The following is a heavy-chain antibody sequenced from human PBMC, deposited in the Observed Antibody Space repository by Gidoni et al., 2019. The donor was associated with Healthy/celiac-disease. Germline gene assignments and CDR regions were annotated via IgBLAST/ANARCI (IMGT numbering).Heavy chain of an antibody. CDR3: ARGRGGYSYGDPDAFDI. CDR2: IWYDGSNK. D-gene: IGHD5-18*01. V-gene: IGHV3-33*01. CDR1: AFTFSSYG. Sequence: QVQLVESGGGVVQPGRSLRLSCAASAFTFSSYGMHWVRQAPGKGLVWVAVIWYDGSNKYYADSVKGRFTISRDNSKNTLYLQMNSLRAEDTAVYYCARGRGGYSYGDPDAFDIWGQGTMVTVSS. J-gene: IGHJ3*02.